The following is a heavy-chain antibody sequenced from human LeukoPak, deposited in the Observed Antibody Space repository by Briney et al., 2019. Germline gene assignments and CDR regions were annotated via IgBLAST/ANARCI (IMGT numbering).Heavy chain of an antibody. V-gene: IGHV3-33*01. Sequence: PGGSLRLSCAASGFTFSSYGMHWVRQAPGKGLQWVAVVWYDGSNKYYADSVKGRFTISRDNSKNTLYLQMNSLRAEDTAVYYCARGRTGESDYFDYWGQGTLVTVSS. CDR3: ARGRTGESDYFDY. J-gene: IGHJ4*02. D-gene: IGHD7-27*01. CDR2: VWYDGSNK. CDR1: GFTFSSYG.